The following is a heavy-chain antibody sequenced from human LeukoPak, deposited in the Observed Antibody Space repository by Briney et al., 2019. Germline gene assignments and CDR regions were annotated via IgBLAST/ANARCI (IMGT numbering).Heavy chain of an antibody. Sequence: ASVKVSCKASGYTFTSYDINWVRQATGQGLEWMRWMNPNSGNTGYAQKFQGRVTMTRNTSISTAYMELSSLRSEDTAVYYCATSVVPAAIDYYYYMDVWGKGTTVTVSS. V-gene: IGHV1-8*01. D-gene: IGHD2-2*01. CDR3: ATSVVPAAIDYYYYMDV. CDR1: GYTFTSYD. CDR2: MNPNSGNT. J-gene: IGHJ6*03.